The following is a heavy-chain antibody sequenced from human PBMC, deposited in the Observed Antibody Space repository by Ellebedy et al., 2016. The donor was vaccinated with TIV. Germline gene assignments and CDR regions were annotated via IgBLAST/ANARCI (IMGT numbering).Heavy chain of an antibody. J-gene: IGHJ4*02. Sequence: SVNVSCXASGCIFSKYAISWVRQAPGKGLEWMGGITPMFGTANYAQKFQGRVTITADQSTSTAYMELSSLRSEDTAMYYCARDCGVDTSGYYFFYWGQGTLVTVSS. CDR2: ITPMFGTA. V-gene: IGHV1-69*13. CDR3: ARDCGVDTSGYYFFY. D-gene: IGHD3-22*01. CDR1: GCIFSKYA.